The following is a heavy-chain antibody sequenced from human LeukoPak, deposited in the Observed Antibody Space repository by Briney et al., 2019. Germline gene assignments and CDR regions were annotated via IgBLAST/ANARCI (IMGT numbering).Heavy chain of an antibody. Sequence: PGRSLRLSCAASEFTFSSYGMHWVRQAPGKGLEWVAVIWYDGSNKYYADSVKGRFTISRDNSKNTLYLQMNSLRAEDTAVYYCARDYYDSSGSLAYWGQGTLVTVSS. CDR1: EFTFSSYG. V-gene: IGHV3-33*01. J-gene: IGHJ4*02. CDR2: IWYDGSNK. CDR3: ARDYYDSSGSLAY. D-gene: IGHD3-22*01.